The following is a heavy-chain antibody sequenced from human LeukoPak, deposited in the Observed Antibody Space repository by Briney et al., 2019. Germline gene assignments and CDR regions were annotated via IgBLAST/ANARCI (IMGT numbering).Heavy chain of an antibody. CDR1: GASISGGSYY. V-gene: IGHV4-61*02. D-gene: IGHD3-10*01. J-gene: IGHJ3*02. CDR3: ARSPGGSGTRAFDI. CDR2: IYTTGST. Sequence: SETLSLTCTVSGASISGGSYYWSWIRQPAGKGLDWIGRIYTTGSTNYNPSLKSRVTISVDTSKNQFSLELNSVTAADTAVYYCARSPGGSGTRAFDIWGQGTMVTVSS.